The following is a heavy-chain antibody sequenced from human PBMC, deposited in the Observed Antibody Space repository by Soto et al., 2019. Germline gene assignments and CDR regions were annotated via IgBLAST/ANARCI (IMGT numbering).Heavy chain of an antibody. Sequence: GASVKVSCKASGFTFTSSAMQWVRQARGQRLEWIGWIVVGSGNTNYAQKFQERVTITRDMSTSTAYMELSSLRSEDTAVYYCAAEAAGTVSNWFDPWGQGTLVTVSS. J-gene: IGHJ5*02. V-gene: IGHV1-58*02. CDR1: GFTFTSSA. D-gene: IGHD6-13*01. CDR3: AAEAAGTVSNWFDP. CDR2: IVVGSGNT.